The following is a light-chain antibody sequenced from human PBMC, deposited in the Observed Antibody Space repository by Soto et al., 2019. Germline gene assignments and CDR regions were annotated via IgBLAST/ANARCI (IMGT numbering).Light chain of an antibody. V-gene: IGKV3-15*01. J-gene: IGKJ3*01. CDR1: QSVGRN. CDR2: AAS. Sequence: EIVVTQSPGILSVSPGDRATLSCRASQSVGRNVAWYQQKPGQAPTLLIYAASTRATGLPARFSGSGSGTDFTLTISSLQAEDFAGYYCQEYSKWPLFTFGPGTRVDIK. CDR3: QEYSKWPLFT.